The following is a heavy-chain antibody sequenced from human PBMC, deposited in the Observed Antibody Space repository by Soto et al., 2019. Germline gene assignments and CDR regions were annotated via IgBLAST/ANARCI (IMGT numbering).Heavy chain of an antibody. Sequence: QVQLVEYGGGVVQPGRSLRLSCAASGFTFSSYGMHWVRQAPGKGLEWVAVIWYDGSNKYYADSVKGRFTNSIDNSNNTLYLQMNNLRAEDTAVYYCARETGQQLVEGTFDYWVKGTLVTGSS. CDR2: IWYDGSNK. D-gene: IGHD6-13*01. V-gene: IGHV3-33*01. CDR3: ARETGQQLVEGTFDY. J-gene: IGHJ4*02. CDR1: GFTFSSYG.